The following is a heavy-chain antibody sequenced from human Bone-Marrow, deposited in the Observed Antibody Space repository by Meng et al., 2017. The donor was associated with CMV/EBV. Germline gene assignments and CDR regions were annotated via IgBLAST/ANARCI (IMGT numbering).Heavy chain of an antibody. J-gene: IGHJ3*01. D-gene: IGHD4-17*01. CDR2: ISSDGSNK. CDR1: AFTFSRYR. Sequence: GGSLRLSCAASAFTFSRYRMHWVRQAPGKGLEWVALISSDGSNKQYADSVKGRFTISRDNSRNTFYLQMTILRSEDTAIYFCARAHHRNDYGDYVEALNVWGRGTMVTVSS. V-gene: IGHV3-30-3*01. CDR3: ARAHHRNDYGDYVEALNV.